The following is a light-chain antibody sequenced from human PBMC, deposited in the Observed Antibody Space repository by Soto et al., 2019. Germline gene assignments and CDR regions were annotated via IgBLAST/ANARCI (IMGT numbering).Light chain of an antibody. CDR1: SSDVGSYNR. CDR2: EVS. J-gene: IGLJ1*01. CDR3: SSYTSSSTYV. V-gene: IGLV2-18*02. Sequence: QSALTQPPSVSGSPGQSVTVSCTGTSSDVGSYNRVSWYQQSPGTAPKLMIYEVSDRPSGVPDRFSGSKSGNTASLTISGLQAEDEADYYCSSYTSSSTYVFGTWTKVTV.